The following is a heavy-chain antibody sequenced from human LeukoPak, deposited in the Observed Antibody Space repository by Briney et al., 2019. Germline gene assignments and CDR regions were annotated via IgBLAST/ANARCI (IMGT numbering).Heavy chain of an antibody. CDR3: ARELGQYYDTSDNWFHP. CDR1: GFTISNYW. V-gene: IGHV3-74*01. D-gene: IGHD3-22*01. J-gene: IGHJ5*02. CDR2: VNSDGTNT. Sequence: GGSLTLSCSASGFTISNYWLQWLRQAPGKELVWVSRVNSDGTNTRHEDYGKVRFTIARDNTKDNMKLQRHSLNAEATSEYYCARELGQYYDTSDNWFHPRGQGTLVTVPS.